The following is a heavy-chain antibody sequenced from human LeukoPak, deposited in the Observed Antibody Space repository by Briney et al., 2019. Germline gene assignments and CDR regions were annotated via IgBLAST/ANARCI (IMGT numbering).Heavy chain of an antibody. D-gene: IGHD5-18*01. J-gene: IGHJ4*02. V-gene: IGHV3-23*01. CDR2: ISGSGGST. CDR3: AKDERIQLWLRLFDY. Sequence: PGGSLRLSCAASGFTFSSYAMSWVRQAPGKGLEWVPAISGSGGSTYYADSVKGRFTISRDNSKNTLYLQMNSLRAEDTAVYYCAKDERIQLWLRLFDYWGQGTLVTVSS. CDR1: GFTFSSYA.